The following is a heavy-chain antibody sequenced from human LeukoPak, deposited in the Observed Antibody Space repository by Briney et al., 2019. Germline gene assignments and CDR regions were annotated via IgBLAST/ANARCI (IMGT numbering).Heavy chain of an antibody. V-gene: IGHV3-15*01. CDR3: ATDESNSFFF. CDR1: GFSFTDAW. CDR2: ITSKTDGGIT. D-gene: IGHD2/OR15-2a*01. J-gene: IGHJ4*02. Sequence: GGSLRLSCAASGFSFTDAWMSWVRQAPGKGLEWVGRITSKTDGGITDSAAPVKGRFTVSRDDSKNTLFLQMSSLRTEDTAVYYCATDESNSFFFWGQGTLVTVSS.